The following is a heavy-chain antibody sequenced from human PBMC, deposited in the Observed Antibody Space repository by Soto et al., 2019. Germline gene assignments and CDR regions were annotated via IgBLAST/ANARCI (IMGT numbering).Heavy chain of an antibody. Sequence: GGPLRLSCTASGFTFVDYTMHWVRQAPGKGLEWVSLITWDGINIEYADSVRGRFTISRDNSKNSLYLQMNGLRHEDTAFYYCAKDGIAWHWGQGTLVTVSS. CDR1: GFTFVDYT. CDR3: AKDGIAWH. J-gene: IGHJ4*02. CDR2: ITWDGINI. V-gene: IGHV3-43*01. D-gene: IGHD2-15*01.